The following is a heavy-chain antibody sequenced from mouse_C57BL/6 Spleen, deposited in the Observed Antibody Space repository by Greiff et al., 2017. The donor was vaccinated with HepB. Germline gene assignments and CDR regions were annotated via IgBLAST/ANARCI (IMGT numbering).Heavy chain of an antibody. Sequence: VKLQESGAELVKPGASVKLSCKASGYTFTSYWMQWVKQRPGQGLEWIGEIDPSDGDTNYNQKFKGKATLTVDTSSSTAYMQLSSLTSEDSAVYYCARGDHSTRGDDFDYWGQGTTVTVSS. CDR2: IDPSDGDT. J-gene: IGHJ2*01. CDR1: GYTFTSYW. V-gene: IGHV1-50*01. CDR3: ARGDHSTRGDDFDY. D-gene: IGHD3-3*01.